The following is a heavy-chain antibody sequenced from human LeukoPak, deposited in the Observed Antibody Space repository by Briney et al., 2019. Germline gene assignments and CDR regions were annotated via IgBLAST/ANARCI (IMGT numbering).Heavy chain of an antibody. CDR1: GFTFSSHW. Sequence: GGSLRLSCAASGFTFSSHWMSWVRQAPGKGLEWVANIKKDGSEKYYVDSVKGRFTISRDNAKNTLYLQMNSLTAEDTAVYYCARGPPWYFDLWGRGTLVTVSS. J-gene: IGHJ2*01. V-gene: IGHV3-7*01. CDR3: ARGPPWYFDL. CDR2: IKKDGSEK. D-gene: IGHD6-25*01.